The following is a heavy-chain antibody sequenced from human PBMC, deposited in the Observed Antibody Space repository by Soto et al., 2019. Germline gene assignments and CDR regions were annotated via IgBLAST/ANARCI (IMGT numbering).Heavy chain of an antibody. CDR2: INPNSGGT. Sequence: ALVKVSCKASGYTFTGYYMHWVRQAPGQGLEWMGWINPNSGGTNYAQKFQGWVTMTRDTSISTAYMELSRLRSDDTAVYYCARGWLAYGGGYGMDVWGQGTTVTVSS. D-gene: IGHD6-19*01. CDR3: ARGWLAYGGGYGMDV. J-gene: IGHJ6*02. CDR1: GYTFTGYY. V-gene: IGHV1-2*04.